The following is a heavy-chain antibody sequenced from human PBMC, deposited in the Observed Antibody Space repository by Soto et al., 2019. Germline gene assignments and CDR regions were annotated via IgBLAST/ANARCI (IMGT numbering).Heavy chain of an antibody. CDR1: GDSISGGASF. J-gene: IGHJ5*02. D-gene: IGHD2-2*01. CDR2: DYYRRSS. CDR3: AKLSCTSSTCYFPGWFDP. Sequence: QVQLQESGPGLVKPSETLSLTCTVSGDSISGGASFWSWIRQPPGKGLEWIANDYYRRSSYYKPSHKSRLTISVDTTKNQFSLQLKSMTAADTAVYYCAKLSCTSSTCYFPGWFDPWGQGTLVTVSS. V-gene: IGHV4-31*03.